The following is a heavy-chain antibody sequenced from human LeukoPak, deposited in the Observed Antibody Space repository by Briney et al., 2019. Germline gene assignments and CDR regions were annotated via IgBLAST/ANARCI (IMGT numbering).Heavy chain of an antibody. D-gene: IGHD1-26*01. CDR3: ARGGSRGELYYYYMDV. V-gene: IGHV4-34*01. CDR2: INHSGST. CDR1: GGSFSGYY. Sequence: PSETLSLTCAVYGGSFSGYYWSWIRQPPGKGLEWIGEINHSGSTNYNPSLKSRVTISVDTSKNQFSLKLSSVTAADTAVYYCARGGSRGELYYYYMDVWGKGTTVTVPS. J-gene: IGHJ6*03.